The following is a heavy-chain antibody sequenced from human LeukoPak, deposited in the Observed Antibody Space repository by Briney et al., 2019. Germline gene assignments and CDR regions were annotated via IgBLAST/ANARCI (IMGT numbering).Heavy chain of an antibody. J-gene: IGHJ5*02. D-gene: IGHD2-2*01. CDR1: GGSFSGYY. V-gene: IGHV4-34*01. CDR2: IKHSGNT. CDR3: ARVPARPYCSSPPCYVLWFDP. Sequence: SETLSLTCAVYGGSFSGYYWSWFRQPPGKGLEWIGEIKHSGNTNNNPSLKSRVTTSVDTSKNQFSLKLSSVTAADTAVYYCARVPARPYCSSPPCYVLWFDPWDQGTLVTVSS.